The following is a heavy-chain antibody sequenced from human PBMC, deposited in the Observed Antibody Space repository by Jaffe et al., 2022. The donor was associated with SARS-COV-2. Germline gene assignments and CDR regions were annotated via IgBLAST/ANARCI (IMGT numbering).Heavy chain of an antibody. CDR3: ARINVWWIQLWNQYYFDY. D-gene: IGHD5-18*01. CDR1: GFSLSNARMG. Sequence: QVTLKESGPVLVKPTETLTLTCTVSGFSLSNARMGVSWIRQPPGKALEWLAHIFSNDEKSYSTSLKSRLTISKDTSKSQVVLTMTNMDPVDTATYYCARINVWWIQLWNQYYFDYWGQGTLVTVSS. V-gene: IGHV2-26*01. J-gene: IGHJ4*02. CDR2: IFSNDEK.